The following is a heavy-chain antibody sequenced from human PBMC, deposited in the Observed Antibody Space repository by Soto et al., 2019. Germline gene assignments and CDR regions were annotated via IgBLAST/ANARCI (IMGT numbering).Heavy chain of an antibody. D-gene: IGHD2-15*01. Sequence: GGSLRLSCAASGFPFSSYGMHWVRQAPGKGLEWVAVISYDGSNKYYADSVKGRFTISRDNSKNTLYLQMNSLRAEDTAVYYCAKENGGGSCYDYWGQGTLVTVSS. V-gene: IGHV3-30*18. CDR1: GFPFSSYG. J-gene: IGHJ4*02. CDR2: ISYDGSNK. CDR3: AKENGGGSCYDY.